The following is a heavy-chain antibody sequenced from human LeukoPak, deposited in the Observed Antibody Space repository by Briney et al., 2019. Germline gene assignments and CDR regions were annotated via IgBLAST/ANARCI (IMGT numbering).Heavy chain of an antibody. V-gene: IGHV3-53*05. CDR2: IYSGGKT. Sequence: GGSLRLSCAASGFTVSNNYMSWVRQAPGKGLEWVSLIYSGGKTYYADSVKGRFTISRDNSKNTLYLQMNSLRAEDTAVYYCAKAGDGYNLFDYWGQGTLVTVSS. J-gene: IGHJ4*02. D-gene: IGHD5-24*01. CDR1: GFTVSNNY. CDR3: AKAGDGYNLFDY.